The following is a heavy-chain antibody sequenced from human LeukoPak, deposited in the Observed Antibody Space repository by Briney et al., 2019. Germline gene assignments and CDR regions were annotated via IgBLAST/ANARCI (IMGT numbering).Heavy chain of an antibody. CDR1: GFTFSSYA. V-gene: IGHV3-30-3*01. CDR3: ARDEYGSGSYVFDY. J-gene: IGHJ4*02. D-gene: IGHD3-10*01. CDR2: ISYDGSNK. Sequence: SGGSLRLSCAASGFTFSSYAMHWVRQAPGKGLEWVAVISYDGSNKYYADSVKGRFTISRDNSKNTLYLQMNSLRAEDTAVCYCARDEYGSGSYVFDYWGQGTLVTVSS.